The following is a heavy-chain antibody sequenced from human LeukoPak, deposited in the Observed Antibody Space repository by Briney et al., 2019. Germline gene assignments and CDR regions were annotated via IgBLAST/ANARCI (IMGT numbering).Heavy chain of an antibody. CDR3: ARDTYSGNYGAYYYYYMDV. D-gene: IGHD1-26*01. J-gene: IGHJ6*03. Sequence: GGALRLSGAASGFTFSRYNMNWVRQAPGKGLDWVSSITSSSSYIYYADSVKGRFTISRDNAKNSLYLQMDSLRVEDTAEYYCARDTYSGNYGAYYYYYMDVWGKGTTVTVSS. CDR2: ITSSSSYI. CDR1: GFTFSRYN. V-gene: IGHV3-21*06.